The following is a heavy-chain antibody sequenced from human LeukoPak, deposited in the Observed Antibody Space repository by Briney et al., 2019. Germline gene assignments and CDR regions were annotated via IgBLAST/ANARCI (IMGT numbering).Heavy chain of an antibody. Sequence: GASVKVSCKASGGTFSSYAISWVRQAPGQGLEWMGGIIPIFGTANYAQKFQGRVTITADESTSTAYMELSSLRSEDTAVYYCGTWMTGYFYYYGMDAWGQGTTVTVSS. CDR3: GTWMTGYFYYYGMDA. CDR2: IIPIFGTA. CDR1: GGTFSSYA. D-gene: IGHD3-9*01. J-gene: IGHJ6*02. V-gene: IGHV1-69*13.